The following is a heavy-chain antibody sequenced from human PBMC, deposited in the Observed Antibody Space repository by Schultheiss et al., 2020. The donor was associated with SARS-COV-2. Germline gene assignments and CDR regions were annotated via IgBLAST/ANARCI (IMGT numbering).Heavy chain of an antibody. CDR1: GFTFSSYG. V-gene: IGHV3-30*18. J-gene: IGHJ4*02. D-gene: IGHD6-19*01. Sequence: GGSLRLSCAASGFTFSSYGMHWVRQAPGKGLEWVAVISYDGSNKYYADSVKGRFTISRDNSKNSLFLQMNSLRAEDTALYYCAKLVPSPYSSGGSRYFDLWGQGTLVTVSS. CDR2: ISYDGSNK. CDR3: AKLVPSPYSSGGSRYFDL.